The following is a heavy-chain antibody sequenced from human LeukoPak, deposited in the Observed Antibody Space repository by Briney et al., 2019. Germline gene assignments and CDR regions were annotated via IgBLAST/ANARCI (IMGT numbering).Heavy chain of an antibody. CDR2: IYYSGST. CDR3: AGEHRGGYRFDY. V-gene: IGHV4-59*01. Sequence: SEALSLTCTVSDGSINTYDWSWIRQPPGKGLEWIGYIYYSGSTIYNPSLKSRVTISLDTSRNQFSLKLNSATAADTAVYYCAGEHRGGYRFDYWGQGTLVTVSS. CDR1: DGSINTYD. D-gene: IGHD3-22*01. J-gene: IGHJ4*02.